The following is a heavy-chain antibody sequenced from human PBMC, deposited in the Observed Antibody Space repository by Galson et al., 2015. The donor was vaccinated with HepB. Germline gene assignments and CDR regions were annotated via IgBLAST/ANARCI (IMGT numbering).Heavy chain of an antibody. V-gene: IGHV3-48*02. Sequence: SLRLSCAASGFTFGSYSMNWVRQAPGKGLEWVSYISSSSSTIYYADSVKGRFTISRDNAKNSLYLQMNSLRDEDTAVYYCARDPHRQDYSYASSGYRWGQTPTFGYWAPGTLLAVYS. J-gene: IGHJ4*01. D-gene: IGHD3-22*01. CDR2: ISSSSSTI. CDR3: ARDPHRQDYSYASSGYRWGQTPTFGY. CDR1: GFTFGSYS.